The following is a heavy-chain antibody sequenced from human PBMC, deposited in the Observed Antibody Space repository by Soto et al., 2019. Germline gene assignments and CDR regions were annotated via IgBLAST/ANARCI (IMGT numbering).Heavy chain of an antibody. CDR1: GGSISSYL. J-gene: IGHJ6*01. V-gene: IGHV4-59*01. CDR3: TRDLDIXXXXXXQSNV. CDR2: VYFSGST. Sequence: SETLSLTXTXSGGSISSYLWSWIRQTPGKGLEWIGYVYFSGSTNXXXXLKSRVLISIDTSRNQFXLKLNSVTAADTAVYYCTRDLDIXXXXXXQSNVW. D-gene: IGHD1-1*01.